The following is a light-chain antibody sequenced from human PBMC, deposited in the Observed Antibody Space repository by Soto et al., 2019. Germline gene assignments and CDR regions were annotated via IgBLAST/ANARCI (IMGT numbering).Light chain of an antibody. V-gene: IGKV4-1*01. CDR1: LSLLYSSDKKNY. J-gene: IGKJ4*01. CDR2: WAS. CDR3: LQYYNTPRT. Sequence: DIVMTQSPDSLAVSLGERATIHCKSSLSLLYSSDKKNYLGWYQQKPGHPPKLLISWASTRESGVPDRFSGSGSGTDFTLTISNLQAEDVAVYYCLQYYNTPRTFGGGTKVEIK.